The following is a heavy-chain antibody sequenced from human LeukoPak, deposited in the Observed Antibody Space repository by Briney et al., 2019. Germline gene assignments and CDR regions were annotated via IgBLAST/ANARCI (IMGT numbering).Heavy chain of an antibody. D-gene: IGHD6-13*01. J-gene: IGHJ5*02. V-gene: IGHV3-23*01. CDR3: AGSSSWYPSWFDP. CDR1: GFTFSSYA. Sequence: GGSLRLSCAASGFTFSSYAMSWVRQAPGKELEWVSAISGSGGSTYYADSVKGRFTISRDNSKNTLYLQMNSLRAEDTAVYYCAGSSSWYPSWFDPWGQGTLVTVSS. CDR2: ISGSGGST.